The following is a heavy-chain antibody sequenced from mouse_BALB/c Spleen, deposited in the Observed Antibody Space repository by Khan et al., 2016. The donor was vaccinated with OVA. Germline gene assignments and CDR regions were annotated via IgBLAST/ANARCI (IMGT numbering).Heavy chain of an antibody. J-gene: IGHJ4*01. CDR3: ARHEDGNDGYYDYAMDY. CDR1: GYTFTEFI. V-gene: IGHV1-62-2*01. D-gene: IGHD2-3*01. Sequence: QVQLQQSGAELVKPGASVKLSCKASGYTFTEFIIHWVKQRSGQGLEWIGWFYPGSGTIKYNEKFKDKATLTADKSSSTVYMEFSRLTSEDSAVYCCARHEDGNDGYYDYAMDYWGQGTSVTVSS. CDR2: FYPGSGTI.